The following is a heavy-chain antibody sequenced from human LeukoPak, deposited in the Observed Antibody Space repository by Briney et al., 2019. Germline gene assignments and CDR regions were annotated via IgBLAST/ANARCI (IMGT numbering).Heavy chain of an antibody. J-gene: IGHJ4*02. Sequence: SETLSLTCNVSGGSISSYHWSWIRQPPGKGLEWIGNIDYSGSTNYNPSLKSRVTTSVDTSKKQFSLNLTSVTAADTAVYYCARIGYSGYEIDYWGQGTLVTVSS. CDR3: ARIGYSGYEIDY. D-gene: IGHD5-12*01. CDR1: GGSISSYH. CDR2: IDYSGST. V-gene: IGHV4-59*01.